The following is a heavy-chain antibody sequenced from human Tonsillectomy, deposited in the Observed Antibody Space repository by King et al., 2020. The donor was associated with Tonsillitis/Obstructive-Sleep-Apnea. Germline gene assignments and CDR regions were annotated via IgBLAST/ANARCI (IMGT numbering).Heavy chain of an antibody. CDR3: AREIYDSTSMDV. V-gene: IGHV3-30*04. Sequence: VQLVESGGGVVQPGRSLRLSCADSGFTFSSYGMHWVRKAPAKGLEWVALISPDGSKKYYADSVKGRFTVSRDNSKNTLYLQMNTQRAEDTAVYYCAREIYDSTSMDVWGQGTTVTVSS. CDR1: GFTFSSYG. D-gene: IGHD3-22*01. J-gene: IGHJ6*02. CDR2: ISPDGSKK.